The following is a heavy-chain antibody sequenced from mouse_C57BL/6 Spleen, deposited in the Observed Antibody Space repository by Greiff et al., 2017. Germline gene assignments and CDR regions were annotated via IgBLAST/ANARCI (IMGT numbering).Heavy chain of an antibody. CDR1: GFTFTDYY. CDR2: IRNKANGYTT. CDR3: ARFPYGGCFDY. D-gene: IGHD1-1*01. V-gene: IGHV7-3*01. Sequence: EVKVVESGGGLVQPGGSLSLSCAASGFTFTDYYMSWVRQPPGKALECLGFIRNKANGYTTEYSASVKGRFTISRDNSHSILYLQMNALRPEDSATEYLARFPYGGCFDYGGQGTTLTVSA. J-gene: IGHJ2*01.